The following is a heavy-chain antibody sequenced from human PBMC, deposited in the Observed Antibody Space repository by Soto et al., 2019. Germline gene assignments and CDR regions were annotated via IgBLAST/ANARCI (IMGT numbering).Heavy chain of an antibody. Sequence: QVQLVESGGGVVQPGRSLRLSCAASGFTFSSYGMHWVRQAPGKGLEWVAVISYDGSNKYYADSVKGRFTISRDNSKNTLYLQMNSLRAEDTAVYYCAKDSGDYGDYGLDYWGQGTLVTVSS. CDR1: GFTFSSYG. V-gene: IGHV3-30*18. J-gene: IGHJ4*02. D-gene: IGHD4-17*01. CDR3: AKDSGDYGDYGLDY. CDR2: ISYDGSNK.